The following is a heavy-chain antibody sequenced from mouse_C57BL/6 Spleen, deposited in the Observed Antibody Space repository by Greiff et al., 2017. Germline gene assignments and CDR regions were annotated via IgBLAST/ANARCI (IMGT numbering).Heavy chain of an antibody. Sequence: QVQLQQSGPELVKPGASVKISCKASGYAFSSSWMNWVKQRPGKGLEWIGRIYPGDGDTNYNGKFKGKATLTADKSSSTAYMQLSSLTSEDSAVYFCEKGDCGNRFADWGQGTLVTVAA. J-gene: IGHJ3*01. D-gene: IGHD2-1*01. CDR3: EKGDCGNRFAD. CDR2: IYPGDGDT. CDR1: GYAFSSSW. V-gene: IGHV1-82*01.